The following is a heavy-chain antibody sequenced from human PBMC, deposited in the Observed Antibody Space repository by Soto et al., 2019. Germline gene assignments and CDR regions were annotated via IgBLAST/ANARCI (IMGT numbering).Heavy chain of an antibody. CDR2: IIPIFGTA. Sequence: QVQLVQSGAEVKKPGSSVKVSCKASGGTFSSYAISWVRQAPGQGLEWMGGIIPIFGTADYAQKFQGRVTNTADESKSTAYMELRRLRFEDTAVYYCAIGLTGGRWGYYFDYWGQATLAPVSS. CDR3: AIGLTGGRWGYYFDY. J-gene: IGHJ4*02. D-gene: IGHD3-16*01. CDR1: GGTFSSYA. V-gene: IGHV1-69*12.